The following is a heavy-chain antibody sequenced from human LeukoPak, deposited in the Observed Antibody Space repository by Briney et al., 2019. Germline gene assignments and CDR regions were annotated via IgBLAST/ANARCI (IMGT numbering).Heavy chain of an antibody. CDR3: ARHSRSGYSDYESAFDI. Sequence: SQTLSLTCTVPGGSISSSSIYWDWIRHPPRKGLEWIGTIFYSGSTYYNPSLKSRITISVDTSKNPFSLKLSSVTSADTAVYYCARHSRSGYSDYESAFDIWGQGTMVIVSS. V-gene: IGHV4-39*01. CDR1: GGSISSSSIY. J-gene: IGHJ3*02. D-gene: IGHD5-12*01. CDR2: IFYSGST.